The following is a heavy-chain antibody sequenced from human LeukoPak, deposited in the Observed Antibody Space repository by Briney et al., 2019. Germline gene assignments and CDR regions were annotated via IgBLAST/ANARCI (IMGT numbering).Heavy chain of an antibody. Sequence: GGSLRLSCAASGFTFDDYAMHWVRQAPGKGLEWVSGISWNSGSIGYADSVKGRFTISRDNAKNSLYLQMNSLRPDDTAVYYCAKAGYSSGWTRYYGMDVWGQGTTVAVSS. D-gene: IGHD6-19*01. CDR1: GFTFDDYA. CDR2: ISWNSGSI. V-gene: IGHV3-9*01. J-gene: IGHJ6*02. CDR3: AKAGYSSGWTRYYGMDV.